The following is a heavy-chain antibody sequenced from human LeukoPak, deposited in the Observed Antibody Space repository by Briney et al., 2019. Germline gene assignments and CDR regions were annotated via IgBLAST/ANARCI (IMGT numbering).Heavy chain of an antibody. CDR1: GFTFSSYA. CDR2: ISGSGGST. CDR3: AKHTMIVVVPHYFDY. D-gene: IGHD3-22*01. J-gene: IGHJ4*02. Sequence: GGSLRLSCAASGFTFSSYAMSWVRQAPGKGLEWVSAISGSGGSTYYADSVKGRFTISRDNSKNTLYLQMNSLRAEDTAVYYCAKHTMIVVVPHYFDYWGQGTLVTVSS. V-gene: IGHV3-23*01.